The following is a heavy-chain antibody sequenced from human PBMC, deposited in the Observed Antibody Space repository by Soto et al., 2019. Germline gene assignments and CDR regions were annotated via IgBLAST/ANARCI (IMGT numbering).Heavy chain of an antibody. J-gene: IGHJ6*02. CDR1: GGTFSSYA. CDR2: IIPIFGTA. CDR3: ARDYSGSYSFSILGYYYGMDV. V-gene: IGHV1-69*13. Sequence: GASVKVSCKASGGTFSSYAISWVRQAPGQGLEWMGGIIPIFGTANYAQKFQVRVTITADESTSTAYMELSSLRSEDTAVYYCARDYSGSYSFSILGYYYGMDVWGQGTTVTVSS. D-gene: IGHD1-26*01.